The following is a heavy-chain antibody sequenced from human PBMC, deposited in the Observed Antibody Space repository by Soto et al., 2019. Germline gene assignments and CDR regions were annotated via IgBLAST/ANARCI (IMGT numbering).Heavy chain of an antibody. J-gene: IGHJ4*02. Sequence: SETLSLTCAVYGGSFSGYYWSWIRQPPGKGLEWIGEINHSGSTNYNPSLQSRVTISVDTSKNQFSLKLSSVTAADTAVYYCARGAGYSSSWYADYWGQGTLVTVSS. CDR3: ARGAGYSSSWYADY. D-gene: IGHD6-13*01. CDR2: INHSGST. CDR1: GGSFSGYY. V-gene: IGHV4-34*01.